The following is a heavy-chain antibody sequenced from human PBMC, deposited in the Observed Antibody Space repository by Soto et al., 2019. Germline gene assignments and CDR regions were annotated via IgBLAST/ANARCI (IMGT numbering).Heavy chain of an antibody. V-gene: IGHV3-48*03. CDR1: GFTFSSYE. CDR3: AREYYYYYGMDV. CDR2: ISSSGSTI. Sequence: PGGSLRLSCAASGFTFSSYEMNWVRQAPGKGLEWVSYISSSGSTIYYADSVKGRFTISRDNAKNSLYLQMNSLRAEDTAVYYCAREYYYYYGMDVWGQGTTVTVSS. J-gene: IGHJ6*02.